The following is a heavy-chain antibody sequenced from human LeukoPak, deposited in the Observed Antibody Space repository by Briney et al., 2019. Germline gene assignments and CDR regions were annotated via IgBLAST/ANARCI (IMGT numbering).Heavy chain of an antibody. CDR2: ISGDGGST. CDR1: GFTFDDHA. Sequence: GGSLRLSCAASGFTFDDHAMHWVRQAPGKGLEWVSLISGDGGSTYYADSVEGRFTISRDNSKSSLYLQMNSLRTEDAGLYYCARISSSGWFPWWFFDLWGRGTLVSVSS. CDR3: ARISSSGWFPWWFFDL. J-gene: IGHJ2*01. D-gene: IGHD6-19*01. V-gene: IGHV3-43*02.